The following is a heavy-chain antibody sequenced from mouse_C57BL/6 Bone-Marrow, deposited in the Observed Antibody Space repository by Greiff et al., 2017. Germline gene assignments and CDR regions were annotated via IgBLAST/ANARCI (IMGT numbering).Heavy chain of an antibody. Sequence: EVQLQQSGAELVRPGASVKLSCTASGFNIKDDYMHWVKQRPEQGLEWIGWIDPENGDTEYASKFQGKATITADTSSNTAYLQLSSLTSEDTAVYYCTTRSYYGNYWGQGTTLTVSS. CDR2: IDPENGDT. V-gene: IGHV14-4*01. CDR1: GFNIKDDY. CDR3: TTRSYYGNY. J-gene: IGHJ2*01. D-gene: IGHD2-1*01.